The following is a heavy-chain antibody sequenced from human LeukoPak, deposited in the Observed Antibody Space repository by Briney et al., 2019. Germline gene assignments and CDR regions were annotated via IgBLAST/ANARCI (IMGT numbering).Heavy chain of an antibody. D-gene: IGHD3-10*01. J-gene: IGHJ5*02. V-gene: IGHV4-34*01. Sequence: SETLSLTCAVYGGSFSGYYWSWIRQPPGKGLEWIGEINHSGSTNYNPSLKSRVTISVDTSKNQFSLKLSSVTAADTAVYYCARRSGGKYNWFDPWGQGTLVTVSS. CDR2: INHSGST. CDR1: GGSFSGYY. CDR3: ARRSGGKYNWFDP.